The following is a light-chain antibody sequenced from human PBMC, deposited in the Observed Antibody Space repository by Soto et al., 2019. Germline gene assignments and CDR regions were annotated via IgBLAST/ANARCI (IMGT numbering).Light chain of an antibody. CDR2: DAS. Sequence: EIVLTQSPATLSLSPGERATLSCRASQSVSSYLAWYQQKPGQAPRLLIYDASNRATGIPARFSDSGSGTDFPLTISTLAPEDFAVYYCPKRSNSLTFGKGTRREIK. J-gene: IGKJ5*01. CDR3: PKRSNSLT. V-gene: IGKV3-11*01. CDR1: QSVSSY.